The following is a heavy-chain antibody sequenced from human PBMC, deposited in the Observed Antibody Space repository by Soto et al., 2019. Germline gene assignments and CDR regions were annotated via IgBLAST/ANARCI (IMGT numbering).Heavy chain of an antibody. CDR1: GGTFSSYA. Sequence: ASVKVSCKASGGTFSSYAISWVRQAPGQGLEWMGGIIPIFGTANYAQKFQGRVTITADESTSTAYMELSSLRSEDTAVYYCARKGTYYYDSSGYGFDYWGQGTLVTVAS. V-gene: IGHV1-69*13. CDR2: IIPIFGTA. D-gene: IGHD3-22*01. J-gene: IGHJ4*02. CDR3: ARKGTYYYDSSGYGFDY.